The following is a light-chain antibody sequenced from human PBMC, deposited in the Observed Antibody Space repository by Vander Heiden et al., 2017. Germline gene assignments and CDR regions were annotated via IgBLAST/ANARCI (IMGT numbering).Light chain of an antibody. CDR3: HQYDNLPLT. CDR1: QDISNN. Sequence: QITQSPSSLSASVGDRVTITCQASQDISNNVNWYQQKPGKAPQLLIYDSSNLETGVPSRFSASGSGTDFSLTISSLQPEDVATYFCHQYDNLPLTFGGGTKVEIK. CDR2: DSS. V-gene: IGKV1-33*01. J-gene: IGKJ4*01.